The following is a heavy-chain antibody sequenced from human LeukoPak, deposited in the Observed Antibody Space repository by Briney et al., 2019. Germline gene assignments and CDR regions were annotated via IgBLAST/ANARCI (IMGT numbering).Heavy chain of an antibody. J-gene: IGHJ6*03. CDR2: IYYSGST. CDR1: GGSISSSSYY. V-gene: IGHV4-39*02. CDR3: ARGRVSSSTWYSTYYYYFYMDV. Sequence: TSETLSLTCTVSGGSISSSSYYWGWIRQPPGKGLEWIGSIYYSGSTYYNPSLKSRVTISVDTSKNLFSLRLRSVTAADTAVYFCARGRVSSSTWYSTYYYYFYMDVWGKGTTVTVSS. D-gene: IGHD1-1*01.